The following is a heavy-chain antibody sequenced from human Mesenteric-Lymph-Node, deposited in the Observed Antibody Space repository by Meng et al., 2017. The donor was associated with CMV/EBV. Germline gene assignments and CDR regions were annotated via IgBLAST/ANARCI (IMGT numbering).Heavy chain of an antibody. J-gene: IGHJ6*02. V-gene: IGHV1-69*05. Sequence: SVKVSCKASGGTFSSYAISWVRQAPGQGLEWMGGIIPIFGTANYAQKFQGRVTITTDESTSTAYMELSSLRSEDTAVYYCARNRRDCSSTSCYVRSNYYGMDVWGQGTTVTVSS. CDR3: ARNRRDCSSTSCYVRSNYYGMDV. CDR1: GGTFSSYA. D-gene: IGHD2-2*01. CDR2: IIPIFGTA.